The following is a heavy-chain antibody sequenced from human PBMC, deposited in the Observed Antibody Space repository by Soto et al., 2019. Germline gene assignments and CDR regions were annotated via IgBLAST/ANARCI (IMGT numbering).Heavy chain of an antibody. CDR2: ISGSGGST. Sequence: GGSLRLSCAASGFTFSSYAMSWVRQAPGKGLEWVSAISGSGGSTYYADSVKGRFTISRDNSKNTLYLQMNSLRAEDTAVYYCARNSGTRNYYYYYYMDVWGKGTTVTVSS. J-gene: IGHJ6*03. D-gene: IGHD1-7*01. V-gene: IGHV3-23*01. CDR3: ARNSGTRNYYYYYYMDV. CDR1: GFTFSSYA.